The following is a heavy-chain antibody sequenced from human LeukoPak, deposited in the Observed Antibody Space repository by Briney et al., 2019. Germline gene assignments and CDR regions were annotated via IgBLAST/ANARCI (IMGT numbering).Heavy chain of an antibody. D-gene: IGHD3-3*01. Sequence: GGSLRLSCAASGFPFSDHWMNWVRQAPGKGLEWVANINVDGSETYYVDSVKGRFTISRDNAKSTLYLQLDSLRDEDTAMYYCARSLSSGVTNYWGQGTLVTVSS. V-gene: IGHV3-7*01. CDR1: GFPFSDHW. J-gene: IGHJ4*02. CDR2: INVDGSET. CDR3: ARSLSSGVTNY.